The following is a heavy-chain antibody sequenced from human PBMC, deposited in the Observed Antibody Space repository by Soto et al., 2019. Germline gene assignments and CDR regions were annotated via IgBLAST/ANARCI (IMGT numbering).Heavy chain of an antibody. D-gene: IGHD3-3*01. CDR3: ARGPSYDFWSGYYPDNWFDP. CDR2: INPNSGGT. J-gene: IGHJ5*02. V-gene: IGHV1-2*02. Sequence: ASVKVSCKASGYTFTGYYMHWVRQAPGQGLEWMGWINPNSGGTNYAQKFQGRVTMTRDTSISTAYMELSRLRSDDTAVYYCARGPSYDFWSGYYPDNWFDPWGQGTLVTVSS. CDR1: GYTFTGYY.